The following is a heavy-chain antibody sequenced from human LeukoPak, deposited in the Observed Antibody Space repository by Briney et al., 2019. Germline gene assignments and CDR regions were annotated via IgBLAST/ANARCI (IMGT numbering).Heavy chain of an antibody. Sequence: SQTLSLTCAISGDSVSSNSAAWNWVRQSPSRGLEWLGRTYYRSKWFNDYSISVKSRITVNPDTSKNQFSLQLTSVAPEDTAVYYCARDGGLGLDYFDYRGQGTLVTVSS. D-gene: IGHD3-16*01. V-gene: IGHV6-1*01. J-gene: IGHJ4*02. CDR2: TYYRSKWFN. CDR1: GDSVSSNSAA. CDR3: ARDGGLGLDYFDY.